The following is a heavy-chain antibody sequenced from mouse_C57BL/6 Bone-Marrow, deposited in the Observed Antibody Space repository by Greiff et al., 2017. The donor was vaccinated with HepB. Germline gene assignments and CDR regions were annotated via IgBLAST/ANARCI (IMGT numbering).Heavy chain of an antibody. V-gene: IGHV14-3*01. J-gene: IGHJ3*01. CDR1: GFNIKNTY. D-gene: IGHD1-1*01. Sequence: EVQLQQSVAELVRPGASVKLSCTASGFNIKNTYMHWVKQRPEQGLEWIGRIDPANGNTKYAPKFQGKATITADTSSNTASLQRSSLTSADTAIYYCAPHYYGSSWFAYWGQGTLVTVSA. CDR2: IDPANGNT. CDR3: APHYYGSSWFAY.